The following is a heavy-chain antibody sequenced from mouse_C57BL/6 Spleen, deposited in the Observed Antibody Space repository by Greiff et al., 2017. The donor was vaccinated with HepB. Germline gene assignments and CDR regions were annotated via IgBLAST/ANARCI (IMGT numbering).Heavy chain of an antibody. J-gene: IGHJ1*03. CDR3: RSVAHYDGRRRTDWYVDV. CDR1: GFTFSSYA. Sequence: EVKLVESGEGLVKPGGSLKLSCAASGFTFSSYAMSWVRQTPEKRLEWVAYISSGGDYIYYADTVQGRFTISRDNARNTLYLQMSSMKSEDTAMYYCRSVAHYDGRRRTDWYVDVWGTGTTVTDAS. CDR2: ISSGGDYI. V-gene: IGHV5-9-1*02. D-gene: IGHD1-1*01.